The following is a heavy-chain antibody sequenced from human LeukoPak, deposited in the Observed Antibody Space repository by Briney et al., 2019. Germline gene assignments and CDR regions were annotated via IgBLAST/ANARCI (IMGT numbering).Heavy chain of an antibody. D-gene: IGHD3-10*01. J-gene: IGHJ4*02. CDR1: GFTFSSYG. Sequence: GGSLRLSCAASGFTFSSYGMHWVRQAPGKGLEWVAFIRYDGSNKYYADSVKGRFTISRDNSKSTLYLQMNSLRAEDTAVYYCARDKHYYGSGSYYNNGYFDYWGQGTLVTVSS. V-gene: IGHV3-30*02. CDR2: IRYDGSNK. CDR3: ARDKHYYGSGSYYNNGYFDY.